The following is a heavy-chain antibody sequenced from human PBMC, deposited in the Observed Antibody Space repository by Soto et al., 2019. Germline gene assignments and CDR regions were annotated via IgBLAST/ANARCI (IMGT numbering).Heavy chain of an antibody. CDR2: ISGSGGST. D-gene: IGHD6-19*01. V-gene: IGHV3-23*01. CDR1: GFTFSSYA. Sequence: EVQLLESGGGLVQHGGSLRLSCAASGFTFSSYAMRWVRQAPVKGLEWVSGISGSGGSTYYADSVKGRFTISRDNSKNTLYLQRNSLRAEDKAVYYCARRGSGGYYDYWGQGTLVTVSS. J-gene: IGHJ4*02. CDR3: ARRGSGGYYDY.